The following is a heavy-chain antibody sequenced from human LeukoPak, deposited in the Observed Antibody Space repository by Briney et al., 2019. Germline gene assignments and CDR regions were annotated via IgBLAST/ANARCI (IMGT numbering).Heavy chain of an antibody. Sequence: SVKVSCKASGGTFSSYAISWVRQAPGQGLEWMGGIIPIFGTANYAQKFQGRVTITADESTSTAYMELSSLRSEDTAVYYCARGPTIFGVATALGTFDYWGQGTLVTVSS. CDR2: IIPIFGTA. V-gene: IGHV1-69*01. J-gene: IGHJ4*02. D-gene: IGHD3-3*01. CDR3: ARGPTIFGVATALGTFDY. CDR1: GGTFSSYA.